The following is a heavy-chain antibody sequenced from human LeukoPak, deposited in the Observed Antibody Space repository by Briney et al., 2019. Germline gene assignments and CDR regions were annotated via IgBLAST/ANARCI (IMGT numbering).Heavy chain of an antibody. CDR1: GYTFTSYD. CDR3: ARFRYCCSTSCYTGGRKRNDY. V-gene: IGHV1-8*03. Sequence: ASVKVSCKASGYTFTSYDINWVRQATGQGLEWMGWMNPNSGNTGYAQKFQGRVTITRNTSISTAYMELSSLRSEDTAVYYCARFRYCCSTSCYTGGRKRNDYWGQGTLVTVSS. CDR2: MNPNSGNT. J-gene: IGHJ4*02. D-gene: IGHD2-2*02.